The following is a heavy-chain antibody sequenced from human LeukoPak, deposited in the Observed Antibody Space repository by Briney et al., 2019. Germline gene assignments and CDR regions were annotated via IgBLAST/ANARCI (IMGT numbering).Heavy chain of an antibody. Sequence: GGSLRLSCAASGFTFSSYSMNWVRQAPGKGLEWVSSISSSSSYIYYADSVKGRFTISRDNAKNSLYLQMNSLRAEDTAVYYCASYSEGSYYVRYWGQGTLVTVSS. J-gene: IGHJ4*02. CDR2: ISSSSSYI. D-gene: IGHD3-10*01. V-gene: IGHV3-21*01. CDR1: GFTFSSYS. CDR3: ASYSEGSYYVRY.